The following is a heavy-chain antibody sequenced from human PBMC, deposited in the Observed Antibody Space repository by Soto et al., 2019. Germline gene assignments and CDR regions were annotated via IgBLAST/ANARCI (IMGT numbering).Heavy chain of an antibody. CDR3: AKDKEDRFDY. Sequence: VGSLRLSCAASGFTFSSYGMHWVRQAPGKGLEWVAVISYDGSNKYYADSVKGRFTISRDNSKNTLYLQMNSLRAEDTAVYYCAKDKEDRFDYWGQGTLVTVSS. CDR1: GFTFSSYG. CDR2: ISYDGSNK. V-gene: IGHV3-30*18. J-gene: IGHJ4*02.